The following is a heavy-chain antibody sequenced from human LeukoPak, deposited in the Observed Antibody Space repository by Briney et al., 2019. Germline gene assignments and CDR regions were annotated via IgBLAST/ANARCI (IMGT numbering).Heavy chain of an antibody. V-gene: IGHV3-23*01. Sequence: GGSLRLSCAASGFTFNSYAMSWVRQAPGKGLEWVSAISGSGGSTYYADSVKGRFTISRDNSKNTLYLQMNSLRAEDTAVYYCAKGVYYDSSGYCDWGQGTLVTVSS. CDR3: AKGVYYDSSGYCD. CDR1: GFTFNSYA. CDR2: ISGSGGST. J-gene: IGHJ4*02. D-gene: IGHD3-22*01.